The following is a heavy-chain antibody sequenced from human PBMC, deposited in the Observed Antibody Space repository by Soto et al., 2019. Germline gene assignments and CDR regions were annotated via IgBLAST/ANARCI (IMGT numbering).Heavy chain of an antibody. J-gene: IGHJ3*02. CDR1: GYPVTAYY. CDR3: ARGGGVGVAGSAAFDM. CDR2: INPATGAA. V-gene: IGHV1-2*02. D-gene: IGHD3-3*01. Sequence: QLHLVQSGAVVKKPGASVTVSCSASGYPVTAYYMHWVRQAPGRGLEWMGGINPATGAAKYTQTFRGRVTMSRATSPSTVFMEPSGLTSEDPAVFFRARGGGVGVAGSAAFDMWGQGTLVTVSS.